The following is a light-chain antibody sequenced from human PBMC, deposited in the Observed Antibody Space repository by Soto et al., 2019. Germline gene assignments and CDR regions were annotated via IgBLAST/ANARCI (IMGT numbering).Light chain of an antibody. V-gene: IGLV2-23*02. CDR3: CSYGGSGTWV. J-gene: IGLJ2*01. CDR1: SSDVGSYNL. CDR2: GVS. Sequence: QSALTQPASVSGSPGQSITISCAVTSSDVGSYNLVSRYQHHPGKVPKLMSYGVSKRPSGLSNRFSGSKSGNTAYLTISGLQAEDEADYYCCSYGGSGTWVFGGENKVTVL.